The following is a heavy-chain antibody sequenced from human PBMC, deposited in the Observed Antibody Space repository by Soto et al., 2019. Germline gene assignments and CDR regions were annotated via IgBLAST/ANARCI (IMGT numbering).Heavy chain of an antibody. V-gene: IGHV3-23*01. CDR1: GFTFSSYA. Sequence: SLRLSCAASGFTFSSYAMSWVRQAPGKGLEWVSAISGSGGSTYYADSVKGRFTISRDNSKNTLYLQMNSLRAEDTAVYYCAKIARGIAAAGIDAFDIWGQGTMVTVSS. J-gene: IGHJ3*02. CDR2: ISGSGGST. D-gene: IGHD6-13*01. CDR3: AKIARGIAAAGIDAFDI.